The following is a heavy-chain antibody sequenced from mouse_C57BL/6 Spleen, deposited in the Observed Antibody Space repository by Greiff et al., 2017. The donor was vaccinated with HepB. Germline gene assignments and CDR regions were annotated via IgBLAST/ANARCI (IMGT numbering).Heavy chain of an antibody. CDR2: IDPSDSYT. D-gene: IGHD1-1*01. J-gene: IGHJ3*01. CDR1: GYTFTSYW. V-gene: IGHV1-69*01. Sequence: QVQLQQSGAELVMPGASVKLSCKASGYTFTSYWMHWVKQRPGQGLEWIGEIDPSDSYTNYNQKFKGKSTLTVDKSSSTAYMQLSSLTSEDSAVYYCARSYYGSSYPAWFAYWGQGTLVTVSA. CDR3: ARSYYGSSYPAWFAY.